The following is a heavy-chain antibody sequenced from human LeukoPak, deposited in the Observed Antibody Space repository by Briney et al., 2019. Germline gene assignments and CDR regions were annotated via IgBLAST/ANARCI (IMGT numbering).Heavy chain of an antibody. J-gene: IGHJ5*02. CDR1: GDSISTYY. CDR2: ISSSGTI. D-gene: IGHD3-22*01. Sequence: PSETLSLTCTVSGDSISTYYWSWIRQSPGKGLEWVSYISSSGTIYYADSVKGRFIVSRDNAKNSLYLQMNSLRVEDTALYYCARDYYDGHGYPSWFDPWGQGTLVTVSS. CDR3: ARDYYDGHGYPSWFDP. V-gene: IGHV3-69-1*02.